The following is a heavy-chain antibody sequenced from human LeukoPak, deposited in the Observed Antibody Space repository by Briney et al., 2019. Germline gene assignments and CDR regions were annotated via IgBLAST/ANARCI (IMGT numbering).Heavy chain of an antibody. V-gene: IGHV3-23*01. CDR3: AKAGIAVAASNY. CDR1: GFPFSIYG. CDR2: ISGSGGST. Sequence: GGSLRLSCAASGFPFSIYGMPWVRQAPGKGLEWVSAISGSGGSTYYADSVKGRFTISRDNSKNTLYLQMNSLRAEDTAVYYCAKAGIAVAASNYWGQGTLVTVSS. D-gene: IGHD6-19*01. J-gene: IGHJ4*02.